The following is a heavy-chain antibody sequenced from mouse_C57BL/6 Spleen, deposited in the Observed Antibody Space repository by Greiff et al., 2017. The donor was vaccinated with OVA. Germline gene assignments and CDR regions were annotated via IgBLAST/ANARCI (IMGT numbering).Heavy chain of an antibody. Sequence: QVQLKQPGAELVKPGASVKMSCKASGYTFTSYWITWVKQRPGQGLEWIGDIYPGSGSTNYNEKFKSKATLTVDTSSSTAYMQLSSLTSEDSAVYYCARGVDYYAMDYWGQGTSVTVSS. J-gene: IGHJ4*01. V-gene: IGHV1-55*01. CDR2: IYPGSGST. D-gene: IGHD1-1*02. CDR1: GYTFTSYW. CDR3: ARGVDYYAMDY.